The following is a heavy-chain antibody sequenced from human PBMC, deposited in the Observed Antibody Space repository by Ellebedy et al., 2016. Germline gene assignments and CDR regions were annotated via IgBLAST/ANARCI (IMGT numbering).Heavy chain of an antibody. CDR1: GFTFSDYY. Sequence: GGSLRLSCAASGFTFSDYYMSWIRQAPGKGLEWVSYISSSGSTIYYADSVKGRFTISRDNAKNSLYLQMNSLRAEDTAVYYCARFDSSGYYPIYYYYGMDVWGQGTTVTVSS. D-gene: IGHD3-22*01. CDR3: ARFDSSGYYPIYYYYGMDV. CDR2: ISSSGSTI. J-gene: IGHJ6*02. V-gene: IGHV3-11*01.